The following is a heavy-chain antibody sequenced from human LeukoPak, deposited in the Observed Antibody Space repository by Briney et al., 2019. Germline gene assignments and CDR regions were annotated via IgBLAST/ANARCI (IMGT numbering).Heavy chain of an antibody. J-gene: IGHJ4*02. V-gene: IGHV3-23*01. CDR1: GFXFSSYA. CDR3: AKDRRYYDSSGLFDY. Sequence: GGSLRLSCAASGFXFSSYAMSWVRQAPGKGLEWVSAISGSGGTTYYADSVKGRFTISRDNSKNTLYLQMNSLRAGDTAVYYCAKDRRYYDSSGLFDYWGQGTLVTVSS. D-gene: IGHD3-22*01. CDR2: ISGSGGTT.